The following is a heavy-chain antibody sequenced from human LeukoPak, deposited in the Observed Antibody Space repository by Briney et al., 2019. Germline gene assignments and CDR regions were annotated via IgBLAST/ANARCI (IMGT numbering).Heavy chain of an antibody. V-gene: IGHV3-21*04. D-gene: IGHD3-10*01. CDR3: AREPLYYYGSGSYYRAFDI. CDR2: ISTSSSYI. Sequence: GGSLRLSCAASGFTFSSYNMNWVRQAPGKGLEWVSSISTSSSYIYYADSVKGRFTISRDNARNSLYLQMNSLRAEDTAVYYCAREPLYYYGSGSYYRAFDIWGQGTMVTVSS. CDR1: GFTFSSYN. J-gene: IGHJ3*02.